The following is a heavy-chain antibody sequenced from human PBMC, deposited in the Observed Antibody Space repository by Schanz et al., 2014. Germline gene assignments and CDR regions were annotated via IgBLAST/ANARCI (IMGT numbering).Heavy chain of an antibody. D-gene: IGHD3-16*01. CDR2: ISGSGGDT. CDR1: GLNFDYYS. CDR3: AKDLYNYGIFDS. V-gene: IGHV3-23*04. J-gene: IGHJ5*01. Sequence: VQLVESGGGVVQPGRSLRLSCATSGLNFDYYSMNWVRQAPGKGLEWVSTISGSGGDTYPADSVKGRFTISRDNSRKTLYLQMNSLRADDTAVYYCAKDLYNYGIFDSWGQGTLVTVSS.